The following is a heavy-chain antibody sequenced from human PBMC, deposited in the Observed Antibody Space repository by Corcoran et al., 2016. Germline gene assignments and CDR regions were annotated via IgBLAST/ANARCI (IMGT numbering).Heavy chain of an antibody. CDR2: INPNNGGT. D-gene: IGHD1-1*01. Sequence: QVQLVQSGAEVKKPGASVKVSCKASGYTFTGYHMQWVRQAPGQGPEWMGWINPNNGGTYYAQKFQGRVTMTRDTSINTAYMELSRLTSDDTAVYYGARDDTTGTTRVDYWGQGTLVTVSS. CDR3: ARDDTTGTTRVDY. CDR1: GYTFTGYH. J-gene: IGHJ4*02. V-gene: IGHV1-2*02.